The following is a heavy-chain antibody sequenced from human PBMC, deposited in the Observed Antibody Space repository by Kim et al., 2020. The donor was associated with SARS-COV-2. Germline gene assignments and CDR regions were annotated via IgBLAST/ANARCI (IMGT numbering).Heavy chain of an antibody. CDR3: ARCPLSMTMVRGLITTTLFCYDNRDA. CDR2: ISSSSTTM. V-gene: IGHV3-48*02. Sequence: GGSLRLSCAASGFNFNTYSMNWVRQASGKGLEWVSYISSSSTTMDYADSVRGRFTISRDTAKNSLFLQMNSLRDEDTAVYYCARCPLSMTMVRGLITTTLFCYDNRDAWGQGTAVTVSS. D-gene: IGHD3-10*01. J-gene: IGHJ6*02. CDR1: GFNFNTYS.